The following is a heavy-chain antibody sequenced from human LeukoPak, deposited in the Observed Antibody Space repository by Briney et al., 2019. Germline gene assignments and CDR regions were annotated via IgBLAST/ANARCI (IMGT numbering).Heavy chain of an antibody. J-gene: IGHJ5*02. CDR1: GYTFTSYG. CDR3: ARIPTTGTEGWFDP. Sequence: ASVKVSCKASGYTFTSYGISWVRQAPGQGLEWMGWISAYNGSTNYAQKLQGRVTMTTDTSTSTAYMVLRSLRSDDTAVYYCARIPTTGTEGWFDPWGQGTLVAVSS. D-gene: IGHD1-1*01. V-gene: IGHV1-18*01. CDR2: ISAYNGST.